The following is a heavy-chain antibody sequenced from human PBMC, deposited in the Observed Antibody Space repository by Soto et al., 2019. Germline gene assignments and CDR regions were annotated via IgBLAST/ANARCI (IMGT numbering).Heavy chain of an antibody. CDR2: VYHTGST. D-gene: IGHD3-9*01. CDR3: ARHPIRYYDILTGQIVYPEFNWVDP. V-gene: IGHV4-59*08. Sequence: SETLSLTCAVSGGSITNDYWSWIRQPPWKGLEWIGYVYHTGSTNYKPSLKSRVTISVDKSKNQFSLNLTSVTAADTAVYYCARHPIRYYDILTGQIVYPEFNWVDPWGQGTLVTV. CDR1: GGSITNDY. J-gene: IGHJ5*02.